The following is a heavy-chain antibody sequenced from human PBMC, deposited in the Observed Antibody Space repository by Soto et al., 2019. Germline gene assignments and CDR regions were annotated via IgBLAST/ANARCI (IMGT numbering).Heavy chain of an antibody. J-gene: IGHJ6*02. CDR2: ISSSSSYT. D-gene: IGHD3-10*01. CDR1: GFTFSDYY. Sequence: QVQLVESGGGLVKPGGSLRLSCAASGFTFSDYYMSWIRQAPGKGLEWVSYISSSSSYTNYADYVKGRFTISRDNAKNSVYLKMTSLRAEDPAVYYCARDKGRGGMDVWGQGTTVTVSS. V-gene: IGHV3-11*06. CDR3: ARDKGRGGMDV.